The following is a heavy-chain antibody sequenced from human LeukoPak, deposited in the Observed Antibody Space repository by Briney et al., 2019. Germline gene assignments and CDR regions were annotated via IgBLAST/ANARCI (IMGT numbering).Heavy chain of an antibody. CDR1: GGSISSGGYS. Sequence: SETLSLTCAVSGGSISSGGYSWSWIRQPPGKGLEWIGYIYHSGSTYYNPSLKSRVTISVDRSKNQFSLKLSSVTAADTAVYYCARAEVRGVPYYFDYWGQGTLVTVSS. V-gene: IGHV4-30-2*01. D-gene: IGHD3-10*01. J-gene: IGHJ4*02. CDR3: ARAEVRGVPYYFDY. CDR2: IYHSGST.